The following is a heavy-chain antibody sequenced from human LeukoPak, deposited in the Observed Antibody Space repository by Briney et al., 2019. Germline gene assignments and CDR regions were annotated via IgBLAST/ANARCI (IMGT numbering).Heavy chain of an antibody. CDR1: GVSISCSY. Sequence: SEPLSLTCTVSGVSISCSYWIWLRQPPGKALEWIGYIYYSGPTNYNPPLKSRHTISVHTPKKLFSLTQRSVTSAHPRVFFCARRPTGSSSDHYWGQGTVVTVSS. CDR3: ARRPTGSSSDHY. CDR2: IYYSGPT. J-gene: IGHJ4*02. D-gene: IGHD6-6*01. V-gene: IGHV4-59*08.